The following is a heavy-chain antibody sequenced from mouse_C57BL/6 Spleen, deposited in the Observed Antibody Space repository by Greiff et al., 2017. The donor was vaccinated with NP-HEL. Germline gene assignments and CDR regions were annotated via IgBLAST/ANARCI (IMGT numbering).Heavy chain of an antibody. CDR2: IYPGSGNT. CDR1: GYSFTSYY. CDR3: ARGDYFDY. J-gene: IGHJ2*01. Sequence: VKLQESGPELVKPGASVKISCKASGYSFTSYYIHWVKQRPGQGLEWIGWIYPGSGNTKYNEKFKGKATLTADTSSSTAYMQLSSLTSEDSAVYYCARGDYFDYWGQGTTLTVSS. V-gene: IGHV1-66*01.